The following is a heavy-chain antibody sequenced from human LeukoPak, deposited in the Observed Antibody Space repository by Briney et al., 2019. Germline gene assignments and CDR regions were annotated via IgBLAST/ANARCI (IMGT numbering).Heavy chain of an antibody. CDR2: ISGSGGGT. Sequence: AGGSLRLSCAASGFTFSSYAMSWVRQAPGKGLELVSAISGSGGGTYYADSVKGRFTISRDNSKNTLYLQMNSLRAEDTAVYYCARSLGGRGDFWSGYYSYYFDYWGQGTLVTVSS. D-gene: IGHD3-3*01. CDR3: ARSLGGRGDFWSGYYSYYFDY. CDR1: GFTFSSYA. J-gene: IGHJ4*02. V-gene: IGHV3-23*01.